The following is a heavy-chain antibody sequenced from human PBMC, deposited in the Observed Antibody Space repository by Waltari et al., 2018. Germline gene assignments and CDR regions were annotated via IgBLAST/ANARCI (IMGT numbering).Heavy chain of an antibody. Sequence: QVQLVQSGAEVKKPGASVKVSCKASGYTFTSYYMHWVRQAPGQGLEWMGIINPSGGSTSYAQKFQGRVTMTRDTSTSTVYMELSSLRSEDTAVYYCARGELGYCSGGSCYSVAPLYWGQGTLVTVSS. J-gene: IGHJ4*02. D-gene: IGHD2-15*01. CDR1: GYTFTSYY. CDR2: INPSGGST. CDR3: ARGELGYCSGGSCYSVAPLY. V-gene: IGHV1-46*01.